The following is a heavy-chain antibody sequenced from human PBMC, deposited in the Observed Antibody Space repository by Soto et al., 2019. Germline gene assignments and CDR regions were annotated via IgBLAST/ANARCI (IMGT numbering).Heavy chain of an antibody. V-gene: IGHV1-24*01. CDR3: AAAGVYLAAGPLLY. J-gene: IGHJ4*02. CDR1: GYILTELS. D-gene: IGHD6-6*01. Sequence: VASVKVSCKVSGYILTELSMHWVRQAPGKGLEWMGGFDPEDGETIYAQKFQGRVTMTEDTSTDTAYMELSSLSSEDTAVYYCAAAGVYLAAGPLLYWGQGTLVIVSS. CDR2: FDPEDGET.